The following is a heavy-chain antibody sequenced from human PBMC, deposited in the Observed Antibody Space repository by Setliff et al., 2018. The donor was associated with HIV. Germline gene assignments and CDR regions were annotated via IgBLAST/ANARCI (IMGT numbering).Heavy chain of an antibody. J-gene: IGHJ4*02. D-gene: IGHD3-22*01. Sequence: PSETLSLTCSVSGGSFSSDSYYWAWIRQPPGKGLEWIGSIYHSGTTYYNPSLNSRVTISVDASKNQFSLKLSSVTAADTAVYYCASLPPLYDSSGYYFDYWGQGTLVTVLL. CDR1: GGSFSSDSYY. CDR2: IYHSGTT. CDR3: ASLPPLYDSSGYYFDY. V-gene: IGHV4-39*01.